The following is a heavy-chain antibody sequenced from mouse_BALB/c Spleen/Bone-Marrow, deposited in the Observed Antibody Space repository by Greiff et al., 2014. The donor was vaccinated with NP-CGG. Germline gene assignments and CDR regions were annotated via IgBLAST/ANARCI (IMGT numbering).Heavy chain of an antibody. J-gene: IGHJ3*01. D-gene: IGHD2-3*01. Sequence: VKLVESGAELAKPRASVKMSCKASGYTFTNYWMHWVKQRPGQGLEWIGYIDPSTGYTEYNQKFKDKATLTADKSSSTAYMQLSSLTSEDSVVYYCARGGIYDGYSYWGQGTLVTVSA. CDR2: IDPSTGYT. V-gene: IGHV1-7*01. CDR3: ARGGIYDGYSY. CDR1: GYTFTNYW.